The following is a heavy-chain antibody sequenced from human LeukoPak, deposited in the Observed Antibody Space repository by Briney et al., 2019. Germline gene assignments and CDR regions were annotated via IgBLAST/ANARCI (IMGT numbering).Heavy chain of an antibody. CDR1: GYTFTSYA. CDR2: ISAYNGNT. V-gene: IGHV1-18*01. CDR3: ARDPPNYYDSSGYYFQFDY. Sequence: ASVKVSCKACGYTFTSYAMNWVRQVPGQGLEWMGRISAYNGNTNYAQKLQGRVTMTTETSTSTAYMELRSLRSDDTAVYYCARDPPNYYDSSGYYFQFDYWGQGTLVTVSS. D-gene: IGHD3-22*01. J-gene: IGHJ4*02.